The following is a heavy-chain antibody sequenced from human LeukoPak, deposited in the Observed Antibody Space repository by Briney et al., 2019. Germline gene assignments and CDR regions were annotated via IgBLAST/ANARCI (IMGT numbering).Heavy chain of an antibody. CDR1: GFTFSSYW. D-gene: IGHD3-16*02. J-gene: IGHJ3*02. CDR2: IKQDGSEK. CDR3: ARVNYVWGSYRYLLAFDI. V-gene: IGHV3-7*01. Sequence: GGSLRLSCAASGFTFSSYWMSWVRQAPGKGLEWVANIKQDGSEKYYVDSVKCRFTISRDNAKNSLYLQMNSLRAEDTAVYYCARVNYVWGSYRYLLAFDIWGQGTMVTVSS.